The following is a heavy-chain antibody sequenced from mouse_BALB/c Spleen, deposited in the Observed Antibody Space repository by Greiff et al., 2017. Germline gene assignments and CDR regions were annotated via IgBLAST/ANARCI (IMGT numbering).Heavy chain of an antibody. CDR3: ARDGYYRGFAY. J-gene: IGHJ3*01. CDR2: SRNKANDYTT. V-gene: IGHV7-1*02. CDR1: GFTFSDFY. Sequence: EVMLVESGGGLVQPGGSLRLSCATSGFTFSDFYMEWVRQPPGKRLEWIAASRNKANDYTTEYSASVKCRFIVSRDTSQSILYLQMNALRAEDTAIYYCARDGYYRGFAYWGQGTLVTVSA. D-gene: IGHD2-3*01.